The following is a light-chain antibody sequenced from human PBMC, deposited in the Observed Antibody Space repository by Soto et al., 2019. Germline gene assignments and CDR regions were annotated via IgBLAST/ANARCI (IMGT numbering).Light chain of an antibody. V-gene: IGKV1-5*03. CDR2: KAS. CDR3: QQYNSYQYT. J-gene: IGKJ2*01. CDR1: QSISSW. Sequence: DIQMTQSPSTLSASVGDRVTITCRASQSISSWLAWYQQKPGKAPKLLIYKASSLEGGIPSRFSGCRSETEFTLTISSLQPEDFATYYCQQYNSYQYTFGQGTKLEIK.